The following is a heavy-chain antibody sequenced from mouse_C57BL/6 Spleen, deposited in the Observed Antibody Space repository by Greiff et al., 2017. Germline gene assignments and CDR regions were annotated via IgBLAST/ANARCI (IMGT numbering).Heavy chain of an antibody. Sequence: VQLQQSGPELVKPGASVKIPCKASGYTFTDYNMDWVKQSHGKSLEWIGNINPNNGGTSYNQKFKGKATLTVDKSSSTAYMELRSLTSEATAVYYCARGGDYDWFAYWGQGTLVTVSA. CDR2: INPNNGGT. CDR1: GYTFTDYN. J-gene: IGHJ3*01. CDR3: ARGGDYDWFAY. D-gene: IGHD2-4*01. V-gene: IGHV1-18*01.